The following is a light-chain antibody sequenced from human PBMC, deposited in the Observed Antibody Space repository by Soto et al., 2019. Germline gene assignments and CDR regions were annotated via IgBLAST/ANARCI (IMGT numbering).Light chain of an antibody. Sequence: EVVLTQSPGTLSLSPGERATLSCRASQSVSGSYLTWYQQKPGQAPRRLIFGASSRASGTPDRFSVSGSGTAFTLTISSLEPEDFAVYYCQQYDTSSYTFGQGTKLEIK. CDR3: QQYDTSSYT. CDR1: QSVSGSY. V-gene: IGKV3-20*01. CDR2: GAS. J-gene: IGKJ2*01.